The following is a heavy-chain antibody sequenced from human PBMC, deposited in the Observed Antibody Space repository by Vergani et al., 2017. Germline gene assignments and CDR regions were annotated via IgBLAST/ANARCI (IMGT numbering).Heavy chain of an antibody. V-gene: IGHV3-21*01. J-gene: IGHJ3*02. CDR2: ISSSSSYI. CDR3: ARGGDYGDYVDGKHVLTI. CDR1: GFTFSSYS. Sequence: EVQLLESGGGLVQPGGSLRLSCAASGFTFSSYSMNWVRQAPGKGLEWVSSISSSSSYIYYADSVKGRFTISRDNAKNSLYLQMNSLRAEDTAVYYCARGGDYGDYVDGKHVLTIWGQGTMVTVSS. D-gene: IGHD4-17*01.